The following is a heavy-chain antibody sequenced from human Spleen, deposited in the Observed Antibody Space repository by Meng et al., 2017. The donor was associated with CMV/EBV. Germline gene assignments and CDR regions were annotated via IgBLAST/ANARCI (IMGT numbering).Heavy chain of an antibody. Sequence: SLKISCAASGFTFDDYAMHWVRQGPGKGLEWVSGISRDSDRIGYADSVKGRFTISRDNAKNSLYLQMNSLRAEDTAIYYCVKDVVTGEPVGYWGQGTAVTVSS. CDR1: GFTFDDYA. J-gene: IGHJ4*02. CDR3: VKDVVTGEPVGY. V-gene: IGHV3-9*01. CDR2: ISRDSDRI. D-gene: IGHD2-21*02.